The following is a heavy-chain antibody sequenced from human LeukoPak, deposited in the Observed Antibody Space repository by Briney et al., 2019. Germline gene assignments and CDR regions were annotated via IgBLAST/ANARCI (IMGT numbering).Heavy chain of an antibody. CDR3: AKDSEDGHNWAPFDY. CDR1: GFTFSSYA. Sequence: PGRSLRLSCAASGFTFSSYAMHWVRQAPGRGLEWVAFIRYDGSNIYYADSVKGRFTISRDNSKNTLYLQMNSLRAEDTAVYYCAKDSEDGHNWAPFDYWGQGTLVTVSS. CDR2: IRYDGSNI. J-gene: IGHJ4*02. V-gene: IGHV3-30*02. D-gene: IGHD5-24*01.